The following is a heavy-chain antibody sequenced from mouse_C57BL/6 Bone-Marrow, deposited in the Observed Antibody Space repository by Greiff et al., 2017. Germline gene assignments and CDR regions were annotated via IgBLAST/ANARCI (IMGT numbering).Heavy chain of an antibody. D-gene: IGHD2-3*01. V-gene: IGHV1-61*01. CDR1: GYTFTSYW. Sequence: QVQLQQPGAELVRPGSSVKLSCKASGYTFTSYWMDWVKQRPGQGLEWIGNIYPSDSETHYNQKFKDKATLTVDKSSSTAYMQLSSLTYEDSAVYYCARDGPYFDYWGQGTTLTVSS. CDR2: IYPSDSET. CDR3: ARDGPYFDY. J-gene: IGHJ2*01.